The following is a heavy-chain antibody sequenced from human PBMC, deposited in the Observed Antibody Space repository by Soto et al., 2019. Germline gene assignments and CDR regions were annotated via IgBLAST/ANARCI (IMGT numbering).Heavy chain of an antibody. D-gene: IGHD3-22*01. J-gene: IGHJ4*02. CDR2: IYPGDSDT. CDR3: ARRSYYDSSGYGY. V-gene: IGHV5-51*01. CDR1: GYSFTSYW. Sequence: GECLNISWKCSGYSFTSYWIGWVRQMPGKGLEWMGIIYPGDSDTRYSPSFQGQVTISADKSISTAYLQWSSLKASDTAMYYCARRSYYDSSGYGYWGQGTLVTVSS.